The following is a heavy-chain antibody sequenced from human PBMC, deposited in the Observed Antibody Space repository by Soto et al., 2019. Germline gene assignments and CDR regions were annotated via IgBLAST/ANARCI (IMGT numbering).Heavy chain of an antibody. CDR3: ARDQEPSTLYYDYYYMYV. Sequence: QVQLVQSGAEVKKPGASVTVSCKASGYTFTSYYIHWVRQAPGQGLEWMGIINPSGASTSYGKNFQGRVTMTRDTSTSTVYMEVSGLRSEDTAVYYCARDQEPSTLYYDYYYMYVWGKGTTVTVSS. J-gene: IGHJ6*03. V-gene: IGHV1-46*03. CDR1: GYTFTSYY. CDR2: INPSGAST.